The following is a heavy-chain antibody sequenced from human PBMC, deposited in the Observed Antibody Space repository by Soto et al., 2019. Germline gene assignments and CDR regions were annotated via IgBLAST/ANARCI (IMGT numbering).Heavy chain of an antibody. CDR1: GGSISSGGYY. CDR2: IYYSGST. D-gene: IGHD1-26*01. Sequence: SETLSLTCTVSGGSISSGGYYWSWIRQHPGKGLEWIGYIYYSGSTYYNPSLKSRVTISVDTSKNQFSLKLSSVTAADTAVYYCARVKKLELPQDRELAGEFDPWGQGTLVTVSS. J-gene: IGHJ5*02. CDR3: ARVKKLELPQDRELAGEFDP. V-gene: IGHV4-31*03.